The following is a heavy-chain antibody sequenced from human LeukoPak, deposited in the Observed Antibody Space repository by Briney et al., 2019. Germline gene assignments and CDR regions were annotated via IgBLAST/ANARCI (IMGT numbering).Heavy chain of an antibody. D-gene: IGHD3-10*01. CDR1: GGSVSNGTYY. Sequence: SETLSLTCTVSGGSVSNGTYYWSWIRQPPGKGLEWIGNMHYSGSTNYNPSLKSRVTISVDTSKSQFSLKLTSVTAADTAVYYCARGGGSGRGNWFDPWGQGSLVIVSS. J-gene: IGHJ5*02. V-gene: IGHV4-61*01. CDR2: MHYSGST. CDR3: ARGGGSGRGNWFDP.